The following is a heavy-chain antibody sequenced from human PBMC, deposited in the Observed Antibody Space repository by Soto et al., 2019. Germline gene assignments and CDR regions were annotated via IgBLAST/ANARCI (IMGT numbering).Heavy chain of an antibody. V-gene: IGHV3-30*18. D-gene: IGHD3-22*01. J-gene: IGHJ6*02. Sequence: PWRSLRVSCAASGFSFSIYVMQWARQAQGKGLEWVAVISYDGSNKYYADSVKGRFTISRDNSKNTLYLQMNSLRAEDTAVYYCAKSGDSSGYTIYYYGMDVWGQGTTVTVSS. CDR1: GFSFSIYV. CDR3: AKSGDSSGYTIYYYGMDV. CDR2: ISYDGSNK.